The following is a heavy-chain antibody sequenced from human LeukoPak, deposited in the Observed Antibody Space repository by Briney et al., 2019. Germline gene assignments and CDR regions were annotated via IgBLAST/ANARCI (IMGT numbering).Heavy chain of an antibody. CDR1: GCTFTGYY. J-gene: IGHJ6*03. V-gene: IGHV1-2*02. CDR3: ARDHVVAAAGTAYMDV. Sequence: ASVKVSCKASGCTFTGYYTHWVRQAPGQGLEWMGWINPNSGGTNYAQKYQGRVTMTRDTSISTAYMELSRLRSDDTAVYYCARDHVVAAAGTAYMDVWGKGTTVTISS. D-gene: IGHD6-13*01. CDR2: INPNSGGT.